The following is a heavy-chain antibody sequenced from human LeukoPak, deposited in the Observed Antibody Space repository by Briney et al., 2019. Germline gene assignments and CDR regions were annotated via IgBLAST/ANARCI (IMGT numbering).Heavy chain of an antibody. CDR3: ASAREGFGELFPFDY. V-gene: IGHV4-30-2*01. CDR2: IYHSGST. J-gene: IGHJ4*02. Sequence: SETLSLTCAVSGGSISRGGYCWSWIRQPPGKGLEWIGYIYHSGSTYYNPSLKSRVTISVDRSKNQFSLELSSVTAADTAVYYCASAREGFGELFPFDYWGQGTLVTVSS. D-gene: IGHD3-10*01. CDR1: GGSISRGGYC.